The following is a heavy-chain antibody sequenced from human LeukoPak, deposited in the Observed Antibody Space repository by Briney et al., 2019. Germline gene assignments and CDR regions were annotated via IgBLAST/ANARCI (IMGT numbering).Heavy chain of an antibody. D-gene: IGHD5-18*01. J-gene: IGHJ4*02. V-gene: IGHV1-46*01. CDR3: ARDVDTAMVFDY. Sequence: ASVKVSCKASGYTFTSYYMHWVRQAPGQGLEWMGIINPSGGSTSYAQKFQGRVTLTRDTSTSTVYMQLSSLRSEDTAVYYCARDVDTAMVFDYWGQGTLVTVSS. CDR2: INPSGGST. CDR1: GYTFTSYY.